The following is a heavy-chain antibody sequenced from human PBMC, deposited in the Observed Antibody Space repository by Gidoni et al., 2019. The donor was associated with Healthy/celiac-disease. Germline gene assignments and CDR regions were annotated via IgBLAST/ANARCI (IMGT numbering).Heavy chain of an antibody. D-gene: IGHD6-19*01. CDR1: GFTFSSYS. J-gene: IGHJ4*02. Sequence: EVQLVESGGGLVKPGGSLRLSCAASGFTFSSYSMNWVRQAPGKGLEWVSSISSSSSYIYYADSVKGRFTISRDNAKNSLYLQMNSLRAEDTAVYYCARDRKSSGWYRDYWGQGTLVTVSS. V-gene: IGHV3-21*01. CDR3: ARDRKSSGWYRDY. CDR2: ISSSSSYI.